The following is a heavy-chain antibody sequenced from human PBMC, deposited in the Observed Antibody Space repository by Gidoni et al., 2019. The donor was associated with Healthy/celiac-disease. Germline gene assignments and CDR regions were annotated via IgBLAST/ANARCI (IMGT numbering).Heavy chain of an antibody. CDR1: GFTFSSYA. J-gene: IGHJ4*02. Sequence: GFTFSSYAMHWVRQAPGKGLEWVAVISYDGSNKYYADSVKGRFTISRDNSKNTLYLQMNSLRAEDTAVYYCARVGYRLWGQGTLVTVSS. D-gene: IGHD5-12*01. CDR2: ISYDGSNK. CDR3: ARVGYRL. V-gene: IGHV3-30-3*01.